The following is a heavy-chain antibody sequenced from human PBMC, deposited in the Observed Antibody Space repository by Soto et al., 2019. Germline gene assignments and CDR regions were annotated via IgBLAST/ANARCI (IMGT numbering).Heavy chain of an antibody. CDR2: IYYSGRS. CDR3: ARQRTTVVTQAYFDH. J-gene: IGHJ4*02. V-gene: IGHV4-39*01. D-gene: IGHD4-17*01. Sequence: TLSLTCTVSGGSITSSSYYWGWIRQPPGKGLEWIGGIYYSGRSFYNPSLKSRVTMSVDTSKNQFSLTLNSVTAADAAVYYCARQRTTVVTQAYFDHWGQGTLVTVSS. CDR1: GGSITSSSYY.